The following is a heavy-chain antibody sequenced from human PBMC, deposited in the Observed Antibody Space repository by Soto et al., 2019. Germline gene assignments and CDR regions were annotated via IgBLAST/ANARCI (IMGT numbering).Heavy chain of an antibody. J-gene: IGHJ5*02. CDR1: GYTFTSYG. V-gene: IGHV1-18*01. CDR2: INAYNRNT. Sequence: QVQLVQSGAEVKKPGASVKVSCTASGYTFTSYGISWVRQAPGQGHEWRGWINAYNRNTNYAQKLQGRVTLTPDTPTSTAYIELRTLRSDDTAVYYCARVLPPVDPWGQGTLVTVSS. CDR3: ARVLPPVDP.